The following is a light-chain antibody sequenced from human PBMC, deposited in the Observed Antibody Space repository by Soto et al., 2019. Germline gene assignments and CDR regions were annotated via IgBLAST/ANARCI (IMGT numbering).Light chain of an antibody. J-gene: IGLJ3*02. CDR2: GVR. CDR3: GSYTSIATWV. V-gene: IGLV2-14*01. Sequence: QSVLTQPASVSGSPGQSITISCTGTSSDVGGYNYVSWYQQLPGKAPKLMIYGVRNRPSGVSNRFSGSKSGNTASLTISGLQAEDEADYYCGSYTSIATWVFGGGTKLTVL. CDR1: SSDVGGYNY.